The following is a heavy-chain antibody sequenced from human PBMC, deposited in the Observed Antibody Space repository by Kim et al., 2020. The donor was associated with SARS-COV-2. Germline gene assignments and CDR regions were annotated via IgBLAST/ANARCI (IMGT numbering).Heavy chain of an antibody. J-gene: IGHJ5*02. Sequence: SETLSLTCTVSGGSITSISYYWGWIRQTPGEKMEWIGSMYHTGSSYYNPSLKSRVTISVDTSKNQFFLNVRSVTAADTAVYYCARSWFGELFPGGFDP. CDR1: GGSITSISYY. CDR2: MYHTGSS. D-gene: IGHD3-10*01. V-gene: IGHV4-39*01. CDR3: ARSWFGELFPGGFDP.